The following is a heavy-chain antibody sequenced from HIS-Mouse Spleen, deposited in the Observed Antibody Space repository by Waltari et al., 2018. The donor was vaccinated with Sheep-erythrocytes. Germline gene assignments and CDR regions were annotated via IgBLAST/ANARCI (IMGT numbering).Heavy chain of an antibody. J-gene: IGHJ4*02. CDR3: ARETEWELSFDY. D-gene: IGHD1-26*01. CDR2: INSDGSST. CDR1: GFTFSSYW. Sequence: EVQLVESGGGVVQAGWSLSLCCAASGFTFSSYWMHWVRHAPGKGLVWVSRINSDGSSTSYADSVKGRFTISRDNAKNTLYLQMNSLRAEDTAVYYCARETEWELSFDYWGQGTLVTVSS. V-gene: IGHV3-74*01.